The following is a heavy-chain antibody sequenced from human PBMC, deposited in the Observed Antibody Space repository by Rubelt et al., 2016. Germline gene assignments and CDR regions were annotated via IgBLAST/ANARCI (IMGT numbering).Heavy chain of an antibody. J-gene: IGHJ4*02. CDR3: ARDLGSSGSVDY. CDR1: GGSISSGGYY. CDR2: IYYSGST. Sequence: QVQLQESGPGLVKPSQTLSLTCTVSGGSISSGGYYWSWIRQHPGKGLEWIGYIYYSGSTYYNPSLKCRVTISVETSKNQFSLKLSSVTAADTAVYYCARDLGSSGSVDYWGQGTLVTVSS. D-gene: IGHD1-26*01. V-gene: IGHV4-31*03.